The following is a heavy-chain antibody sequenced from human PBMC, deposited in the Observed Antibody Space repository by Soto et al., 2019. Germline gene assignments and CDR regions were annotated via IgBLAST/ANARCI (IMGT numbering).Heavy chain of an antibody. CDR1: GYTFKNYD. CDR2: MKPSSGNT. Sequence: QVQLVQAGAEVKRPGASVMVSCRATGYTFKNYDINWVRKATGQGLEWMGRMKPSSGNTGYAQKFQGRVTMTRNTAIRTAYLELSSLRSEDTGVYYCARAPVYGGNGWLDPWGQGTLVTVSS. J-gene: IGHJ5*02. V-gene: IGHV1-8*01. CDR3: ARAPVYGGNGWLDP. D-gene: IGHD2-15*01.